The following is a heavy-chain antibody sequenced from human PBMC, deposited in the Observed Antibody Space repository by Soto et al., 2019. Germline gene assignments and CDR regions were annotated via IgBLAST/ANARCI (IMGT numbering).Heavy chain of an antibody. CDR2: IIPIFGTA. CDR1: GGTCSMYA. Sequence: SVKVSCKASGGTCSMYAISCVLQAPGQGLEWMGGIIPIFGTANYAQKFQGRVTITADESTSTAYMELSSLRSEDTAVYYCARDQNSYSFSDYWGQGTLVTVPQ. CDR3: ARDQNSYSFSDY. D-gene: IGHD5-18*01. J-gene: IGHJ4*02. V-gene: IGHV1-69*13.